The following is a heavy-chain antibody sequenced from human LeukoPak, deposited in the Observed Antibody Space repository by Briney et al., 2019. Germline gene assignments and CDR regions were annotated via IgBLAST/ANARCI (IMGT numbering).Heavy chain of an antibody. Sequence: PGGSLRLSCAASGFTFSSYWMSWVRQAPGKGLEWVANIKQDGSEKYYVDSVKGRFTISRDNAKNSLYLQMNSLRAEDTAVYYCARLAAAGTLNWFDPWGQGTLVTVSS. CDR1: GFTFSSYW. V-gene: IGHV3-7*01. CDR2: IKQDGSEK. CDR3: ARLAAAGTLNWFDP. D-gene: IGHD6-13*01. J-gene: IGHJ5*02.